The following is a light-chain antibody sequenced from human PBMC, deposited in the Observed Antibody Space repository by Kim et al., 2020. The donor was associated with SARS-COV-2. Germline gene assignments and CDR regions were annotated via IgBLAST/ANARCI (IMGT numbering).Light chain of an antibody. V-gene: IGLV3-21*04. CDR3: QVWDITSDHYV. J-gene: IGLJ1*01. CDR1: NMGVQS. CDR2: YDT. Sequence: AQGETGWITCGGTNMGVQSVHGYLQRPGQAPVLVIYYDTDRPSGIPERFSGSKSATTATLTISRVEAGDEADYYCQVWDITSDHYVFGTGTKVTVL.